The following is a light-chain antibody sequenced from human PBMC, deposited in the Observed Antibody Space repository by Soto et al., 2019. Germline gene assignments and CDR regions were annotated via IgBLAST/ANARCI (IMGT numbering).Light chain of an antibody. CDR2: KAS. V-gene: IGKV1-5*03. Sequence: DIQMTQSPSTLSASVGDRVTITCRASQSISSWLAWYQQKPGKAPKLLIYKASSLESGVPSRFSGSGSGTEFTLTISSRQPDDFATYYCQQYNSYPWTFVQGTKVEIK. J-gene: IGKJ1*01. CDR1: QSISSW. CDR3: QQYNSYPWT.